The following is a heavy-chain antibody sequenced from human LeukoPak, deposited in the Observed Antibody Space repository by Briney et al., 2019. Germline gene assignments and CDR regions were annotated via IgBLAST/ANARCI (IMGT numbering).Heavy chain of an antibody. Sequence: PSETLSLTCTVSGGSISSNYWSWIRQPPGKGLAWIGYIFYTGSTNYNPSLKSRVTISVDTSKNQFSLRLSSVTAADTAVYYCARAGIMATTPFGYWGQGTLVSVSS. J-gene: IGHJ4*02. CDR1: GGSISSNY. CDR3: ARAGIMATTPFGY. V-gene: IGHV4-59*01. CDR2: IFYTGST. D-gene: IGHD5-24*01.